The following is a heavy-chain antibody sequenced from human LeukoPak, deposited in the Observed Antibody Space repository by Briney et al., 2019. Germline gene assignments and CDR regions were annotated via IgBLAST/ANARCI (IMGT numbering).Heavy chain of an antibody. D-gene: IGHD4-17*01. Sequence: GGSLRLSCAPSGFTFSSYEMNWVRQAPGKGLGWVSYISRSGSTIYYADSVKGRFTISRDNAKNSLYLQMNSLRAEDTAVYYCARDLAFRTTVTTATEDYWGQGTRVTVSS. CDR2: ISRSGSTI. V-gene: IGHV3-48*03. J-gene: IGHJ4*02. CDR1: GFTFSSYE. CDR3: ARDLAFRTTVTTATEDY.